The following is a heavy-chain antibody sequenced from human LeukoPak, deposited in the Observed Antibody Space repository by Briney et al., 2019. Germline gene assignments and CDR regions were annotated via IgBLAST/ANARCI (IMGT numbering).Heavy chain of an antibody. D-gene: IGHD3-10*01. Sequence: SETLSLTCTVSGGSISSSSYYWGWIRQPPGKGLEWIGYISNRGSTKYNPSLKSRVTISVDTSKNQISLRLNSVTAADTAVYYCAKNYYGSGRMDVWGKGTTVTISS. CDR1: GGSISSSSYY. CDR3: AKNYYGSGRMDV. J-gene: IGHJ6*03. CDR2: ISNRGST. V-gene: IGHV4-61*05.